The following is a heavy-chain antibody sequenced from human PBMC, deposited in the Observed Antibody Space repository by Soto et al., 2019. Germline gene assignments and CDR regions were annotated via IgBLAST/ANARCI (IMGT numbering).Heavy chain of an antibody. V-gene: IGHV1-69*01. J-gene: IGHJ4*02. CDR2: IIPIFGTA. D-gene: IGHD5-18*01. Sequence: QVQLVQSGAEVKKPGSSVKVSCKASAGTFSSYAISWVRQAPGQGLEWMGGIIPIFGTANYAQKFQGRVTITADESTSTAYMELSSLRSEDTAVYYCARDPGWGGNSYGLTDYWGQGTLVTVSS. CDR1: AGTFSSYA. CDR3: ARDPGWGGNSYGLTDY.